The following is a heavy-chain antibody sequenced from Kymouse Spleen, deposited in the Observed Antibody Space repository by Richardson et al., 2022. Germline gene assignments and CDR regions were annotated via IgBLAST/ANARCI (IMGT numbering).Heavy chain of an antibody. Sequence: EVQLVESGGGLVQPGRSLRLSCAASGFTFDDYAMHWVRQAPGKGLEWVSGISWNSGSIGYADSVKGRFTISRDNAKNSLYLQMNSLRAEDTALYYCAKDIGVGATFYYYYYYGMDVWGQGTTVTVSS. V-gene: IGHV3-9*01. CDR3: AKDIGVGATFYYYYYYGMDV. D-gene: IGHD1-26*01. J-gene: IGHJ6*02. CDR2: ISWNSGSI. CDR1: GFTFDDYA.